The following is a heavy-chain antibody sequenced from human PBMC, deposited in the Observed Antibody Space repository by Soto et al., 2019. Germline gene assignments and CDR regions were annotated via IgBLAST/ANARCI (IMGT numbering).Heavy chain of an antibody. CDR3: ARDLTRVRYSYGSSYYGMDV. D-gene: IGHD5-18*01. Sequence: PGGSLRLSCAASGFTFSSYGMHWVRQAPGKGLEWVAVIWYDGSNKYYADSVKGRFTISRDNSKNTLYLQMNSLRAEDTAVYYCARDLTRVRYSYGSSYYGMDVWGQGTTVTVSS. J-gene: IGHJ6*02. CDR1: GFTFSSYG. CDR2: IWYDGSNK. V-gene: IGHV3-33*01.